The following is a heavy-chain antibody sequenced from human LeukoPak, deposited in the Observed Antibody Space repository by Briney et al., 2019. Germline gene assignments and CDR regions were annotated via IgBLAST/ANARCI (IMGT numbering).Heavy chain of an antibody. CDR1: GFTFSSYW. Sequence: GGSLRLSCAASGFTFSSYWMSWVRQAPGKGLEWVANIKQDGSEKYYVDSVKGRFTISRDNAKNSLYLQMNSLRAEDTAVYYFARDKGPYGYSYGLDYWGQGTLVTVSS. D-gene: IGHD5-18*01. CDR3: ARDKGPYGYSYGLDY. J-gene: IGHJ4*02. CDR2: IKQDGSEK. V-gene: IGHV3-7*01.